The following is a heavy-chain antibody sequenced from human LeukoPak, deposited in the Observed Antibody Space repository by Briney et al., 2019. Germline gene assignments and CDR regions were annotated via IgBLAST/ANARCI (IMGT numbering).Heavy chain of an antibody. J-gene: IGHJ6*04. V-gene: IGHV1-69*06. CDR1: GGTFSSYA. D-gene: IGHD2-2*01. Sequence: ASVKVSCKASGGTFSSYAISWVRQAPGQGLEWMGGIIPIFGTANYAQKFQGRVTITAVKSTSTAYMELSSLRSEDTAVYYCARAAGPRYCSSTSCRNDYYYGMDVWGKGTTVTVSS. CDR2: IIPIFGTA. CDR3: ARAAGPRYCSSTSCRNDYYYGMDV.